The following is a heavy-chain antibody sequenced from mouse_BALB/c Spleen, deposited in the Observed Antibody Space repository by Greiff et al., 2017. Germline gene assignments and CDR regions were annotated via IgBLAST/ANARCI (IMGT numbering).Heavy chain of an antibody. V-gene: IGHV3-8*02. J-gene: IGHJ3*01. Sequence: EVQLVESGPSLVKPSQTLSLTCSVSGDSFTSGFGNWVRKVPGNKLEYMGYIWYSGSTYYNPSLKCRISITRDTSKNQDYLQLNTVTTEDTATYYCARAHDGHEAWVAYWGQGTLVTVSA. CDR2: IWYSGST. D-gene: IGHD1-2*01. CDR1: GDSFTSGF. CDR3: ARAHDGHEAWVAY.